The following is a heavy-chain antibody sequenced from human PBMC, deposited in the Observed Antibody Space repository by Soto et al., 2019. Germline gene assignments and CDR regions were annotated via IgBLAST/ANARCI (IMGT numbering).Heavy chain of an antibody. D-gene: IGHD5-12*01. V-gene: IGHV4-34*01. J-gene: IGHJ6*02. CDR2: INHSGST. CDR3: ARGPRYSGYDSPHYYYYGMDV. Sequence: SETLSLTCAVYGGSFSGYYWSWIRQPPGKGLEWIGEINHSGSTNYNPSLKSRVTISVDTSKNQFSLKLSSVTAADTAVYYCARGPRYSGYDSPHYYYYGMDVWGQGTTVTVSS. CDR1: GGSFSGYY.